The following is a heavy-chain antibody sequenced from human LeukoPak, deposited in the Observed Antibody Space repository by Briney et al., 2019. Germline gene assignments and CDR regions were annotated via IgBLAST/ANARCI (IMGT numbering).Heavy chain of an antibody. CDR2: IYWNDDA. V-gene: IGHV2-5*01. J-gene: IGHJ4*02. CDR3: AHCATIWYDIHYFDY. Sequence: GPALVRPTQTLARAWRSSGLSVRGRGEGVAWIRQPPGEALEWHSLIYWNDDARYSPSLRVRLTITKDTSKNQVVLTMTDMDPVDTATYYCAHCATIWYDIHYFDYWVQGILVTVSS. CDR1: GLSVRGRGEG. D-gene: IGHD1-1*01.